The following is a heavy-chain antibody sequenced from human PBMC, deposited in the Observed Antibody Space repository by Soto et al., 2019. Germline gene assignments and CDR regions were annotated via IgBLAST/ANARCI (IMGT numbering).Heavy chain of an antibody. J-gene: IGHJ3*02. Sequence: GGSLRLSCAASGFTFSTYSMNWVRQAPGKGLEWVSYISSSSSTIFYTDSVKGRFTVSRDNAKNSLYLQMNSLRAEDTAVYYCAKTANGWFSAFDIWGQGTMVTVSS. CDR1: GFTFSTYS. CDR3: AKTANGWFSAFDI. D-gene: IGHD6-19*01. CDR2: ISSSSSTI. V-gene: IGHV3-48*01.